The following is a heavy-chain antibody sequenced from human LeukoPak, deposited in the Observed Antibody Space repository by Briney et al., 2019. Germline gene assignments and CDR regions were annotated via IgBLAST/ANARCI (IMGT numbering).Heavy chain of an antibody. D-gene: IGHD6-13*01. Sequence: PGGSLRLSCAASGFTFSDYWMSWMHQAPGKGLEWVANIKYDGNEEYYVDSVKGRFTISRDNAKNSLYLQLNSLRVEDTAVYYCKSGGAAPGSFDNWGQGTLVTVSP. CDR2: IKYDGNEE. J-gene: IGHJ4*02. V-gene: IGHV3-7*01. CDR3: KSGGAAPGSFDN. CDR1: GFTFSDYW.